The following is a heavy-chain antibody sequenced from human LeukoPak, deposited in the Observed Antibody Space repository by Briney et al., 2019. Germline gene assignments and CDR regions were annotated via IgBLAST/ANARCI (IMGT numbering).Heavy chain of an antibody. CDR2: ISWDGGST. CDR3: AKRYSSTSVALDY. J-gene: IGHJ4*02. CDR1: GFTFDDYT. D-gene: IGHD6-13*01. Sequence: PGGSLRLSCAASGFTFDDYTMHWVRQAPGKGLEWVSLISWDGGSTYYADSVKGRFTISRDYSKNTLYLQMNSLRAEDTAVYYCAKRYSSTSVALDYWGQGTLVTVSS. V-gene: IGHV3-43*01.